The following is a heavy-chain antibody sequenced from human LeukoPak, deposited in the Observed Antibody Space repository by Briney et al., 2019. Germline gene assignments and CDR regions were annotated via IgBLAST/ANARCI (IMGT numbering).Heavy chain of an antibody. Sequence: GASVKVSCKASGYTFTGYYMHWVRQAPGQGLEWMGRINPNSGGTNHAQKFQGRVTMTRDTSISTAYMELSRLRSDDTAVYYCASLRAVAGTDYWGQGTLVTVSS. D-gene: IGHD6-19*01. CDR2: INPNSGGT. CDR1: GYTFTGYY. CDR3: ASLRAVAGTDY. J-gene: IGHJ4*02. V-gene: IGHV1-2*06.